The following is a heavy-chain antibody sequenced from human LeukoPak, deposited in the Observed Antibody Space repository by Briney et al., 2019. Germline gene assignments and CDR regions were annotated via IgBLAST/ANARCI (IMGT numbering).Heavy chain of an antibody. CDR3: ARGAPIDY. V-gene: IGHV3-74*01. CDR1: GFTFSNTW. CDR2: IYNDETSA. J-gene: IGHJ4*02. Sequence: GGSLRLSCAASGFTFSNTWMYWVRQGPGKGLVWVSRIYNDETSATYADSVKGRFTISRDYAKNTLYLQMDSLRVDDTAVYYCARGAPIDYWGQGTLVTVSS.